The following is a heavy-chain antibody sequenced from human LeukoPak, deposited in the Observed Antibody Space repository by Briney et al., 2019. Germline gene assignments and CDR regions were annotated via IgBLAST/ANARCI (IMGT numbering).Heavy chain of an antibody. CDR3: ARGQAEPDHDYTIYDY. CDR1: GGTFSSYA. J-gene: IGHJ4*02. D-gene: IGHD4-11*01. V-gene: IGHV1-69*13. CDR2: IIPIFGTA. Sequence: ASVKVSCNASGGTFSSYAISWVRQAPGQGLEWMGGIIPIFGTANYAQKFQGRVTITADESTSTAYMELSSLRSEDTAVYYCARGQAEPDHDYTIYDYWGQGTPVTVSS.